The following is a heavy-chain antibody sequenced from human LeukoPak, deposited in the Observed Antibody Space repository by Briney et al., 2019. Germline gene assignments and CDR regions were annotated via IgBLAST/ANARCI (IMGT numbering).Heavy chain of an antibody. CDR1: GGSFSGYY. V-gene: IGHV3-30*03. J-gene: IGHJ4*02. D-gene: IGHD6-13*01. CDR3: ARESPTISAAGLDY. CDR2: ISPDGSKT. Sequence: LSLTCAVYGGSFSGYYWSWIRQPPGKGLEWVAVISPDGSKTFYADSVKGRFTISRDNSKNTLYLQMNTLRTDDTAVYYCARESPTISAAGLDYWGQGILVTVSS.